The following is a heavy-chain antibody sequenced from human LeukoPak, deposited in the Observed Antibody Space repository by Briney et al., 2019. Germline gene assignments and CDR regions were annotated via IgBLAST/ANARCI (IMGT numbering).Heavy chain of an antibody. CDR2: IYYSGST. CDR3: ARARTLEVRGVIVYYFDY. D-gene: IGHD3-10*01. J-gene: IGHJ4*02. V-gene: IGHV4-31*03. Sequence: ASQTLSLTCTVSGGSISSGGNYWSWIRQYPGKGLEWIGYIYYSGSTYYNPSLKSRVTISVDTSKNQFSLKLSSVTAADTAVYYCARARTLEVRGVIVYYFDYWGQGTLVTVSS. CDR1: GGSISSGGNY.